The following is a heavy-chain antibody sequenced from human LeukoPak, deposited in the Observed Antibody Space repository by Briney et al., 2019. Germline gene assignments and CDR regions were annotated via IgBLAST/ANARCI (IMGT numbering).Heavy chain of an antibody. J-gene: IGHJ6*02. D-gene: IGHD3-10*01. CDR1: GGSFSGYY. CDR3: ARFDYYGSGSYSSTNGMDV. Sequence: SETLSLTCAVYGGSFSGYYWSWIRQPPGKGLEWIGEINHSGGTNYNPSLKSRVTISVDTSKNQFSLKLSSVTAADTAVYYCARFDYYGSGSYSSTNGMDVWGQGTTVTVSS. V-gene: IGHV4-34*01. CDR2: INHSGGT.